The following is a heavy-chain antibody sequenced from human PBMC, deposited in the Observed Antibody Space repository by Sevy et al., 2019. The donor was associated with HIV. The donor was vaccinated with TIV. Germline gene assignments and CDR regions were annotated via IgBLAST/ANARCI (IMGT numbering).Heavy chain of an antibody. Sequence: TSVKVSCKLSGYTLTQLSMYWVRQAPGKGLEWLGSFDPEDGETIYAQKFQGRFTMTEETSTDTAYMELSSLRSEDTAVYYCATGREYYEGNSGYFDYWGQGTLVTVSS. CDR1: GYTLTQLS. CDR3: ATGREYYEGNSGYFDY. CDR2: FDPEDGET. J-gene: IGHJ4*02. V-gene: IGHV1-24*01. D-gene: IGHD3-3*01.